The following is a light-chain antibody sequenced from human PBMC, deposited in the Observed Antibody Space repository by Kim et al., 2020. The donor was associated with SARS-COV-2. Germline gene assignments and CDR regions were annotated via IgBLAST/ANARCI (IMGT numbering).Light chain of an antibody. CDR3: MQSLLFPLG. J-gene: IGKJ4*01. CDR2: EVS. CDR1: QSLLHTDGKTY. V-gene: IGKV2D-29*01. Sequence: DIVMTQTPLSLSVTPGQPASISCKSSQSLLHTDGKTYFYWYLQRPGPPPQLLMYEVSNRFSGVPDRFSGSGSGTDFTLKISRVEAEGVGVFFCMQSLLFPLGFGGGTKVDIK.